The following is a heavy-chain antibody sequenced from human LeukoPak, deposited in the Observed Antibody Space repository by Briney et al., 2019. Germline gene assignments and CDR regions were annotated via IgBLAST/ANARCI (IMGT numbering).Heavy chain of an antibody. CDR1: GFTFSTYS. J-gene: IGHJ4*02. CDR3: VRGGYRGFDYEY. V-gene: IGHV3-21*01. D-gene: IGHD5-12*01. Sequence: PGESLRLSCAASGFTFSTYSMNWLRLAPGKGLEWVSSISPDSNYKYYVDSVKGRFTISRDNARSSLYLQMNSLRAEDTAVYYCVRGGYRGFDYEYWGQGTLVTVSS. CDR2: ISPDSNYK.